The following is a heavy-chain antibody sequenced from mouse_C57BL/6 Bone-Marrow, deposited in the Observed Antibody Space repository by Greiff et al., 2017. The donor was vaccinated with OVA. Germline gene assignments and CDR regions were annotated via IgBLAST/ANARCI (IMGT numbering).Heavy chain of an antibody. CDR3: ARRGYGNSLAY. J-gene: IGHJ3*01. D-gene: IGHD2-1*01. V-gene: IGHV5-12*01. CDR1: GFTFSDYY. CDR2: ISNGGGST. Sequence: EVQRVESGGGLVQPGGSLKLSCAASGFTFSDYYMYWVRQTPEKRLEWVAYISNGGGSTYYPDTVKGRFTISRDNAKNTLYLQMSRLKSEDTAMYYCARRGYGNSLAYWGQGTLVTVSA.